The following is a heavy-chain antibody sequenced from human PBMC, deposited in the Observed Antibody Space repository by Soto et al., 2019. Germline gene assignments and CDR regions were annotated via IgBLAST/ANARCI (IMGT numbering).Heavy chain of an antibody. Sequence: PGESLKISCKGSGYSFTSYWIGWVRQMPGKGLEWMGIIYPGDSDTRYSPSFQGHVTISADKSISTAYLQWSSLKASDTAMYYCARFMGSGSYPYYYYGMDVWGQGTTVTVSS. CDR3: ARFMGSGSYPYYYYGMDV. CDR1: GYSFTSYW. V-gene: IGHV5-51*01. J-gene: IGHJ6*02. D-gene: IGHD3-10*01. CDR2: IYPGDSDT.